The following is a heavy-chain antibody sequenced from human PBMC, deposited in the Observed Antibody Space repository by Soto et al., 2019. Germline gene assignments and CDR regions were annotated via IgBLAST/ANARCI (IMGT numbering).Heavy chain of an antibody. J-gene: IGHJ5*02. CDR1: GGTFSSYA. CDR2: IIPIFGTA. CDR3: AMRTSGILWSSPYNWFDP. Sequence: ASVKVSCKASGGTFSSYAMSWVRQAPGQGLEWMGGIIPIFGTANYAQKFQGRVTITADESTSTAYMELSSLRSEDTAVYYCAMRTSGILWSSPYNWFDPWGQGTLVTVSS. D-gene: IGHD2-21*01. V-gene: IGHV1-69*13.